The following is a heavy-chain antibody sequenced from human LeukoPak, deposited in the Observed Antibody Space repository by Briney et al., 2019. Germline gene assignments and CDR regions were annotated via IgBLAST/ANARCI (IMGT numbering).Heavy chain of an antibody. CDR3: ARDWGGDGGYYFDY. CDR2: ISYDGSNK. Sequence: GGSLGLSCAASGFTFSSYAMHWVRQAPGKGLEWVAVISYDGSNKYYADSVKGRFTISRDNSKNTLYLQMNSLRAEDTAVYYCARDWGGDGGYYFDYWGQGTLVTVSS. J-gene: IGHJ4*02. CDR1: GFTFSSYA. V-gene: IGHV3-30-3*01. D-gene: IGHD2-21*01.